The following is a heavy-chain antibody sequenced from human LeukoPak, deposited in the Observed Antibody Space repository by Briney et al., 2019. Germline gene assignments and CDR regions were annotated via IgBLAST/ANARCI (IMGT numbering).Heavy chain of an antibody. CDR1: GVSINNYY. V-gene: IGHV4-4*07. D-gene: IGHD6-19*01. J-gene: IGHJ4*02. Sequence: SETLSLTCTISGVSINNYYWTWIRQPAGRGLEWIGRIDTSGSTNYNPSLKSRVTMSSDTSNNQFSLNLMSVTATDTAVYYCARGQWQIDYWGQGILVTVPP. CDR3: ARGQWQIDY. CDR2: IDTSGST.